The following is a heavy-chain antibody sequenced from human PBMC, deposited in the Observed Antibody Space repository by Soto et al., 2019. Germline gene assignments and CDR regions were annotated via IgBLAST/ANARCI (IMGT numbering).Heavy chain of an antibody. J-gene: IGHJ6*02. D-gene: IGHD4-17*01. CDR2: ISYTGSA. Sequence: SETLSLTCTVSGGSINYSYWTWIRQPPGKGLEWIGYISYTGSANYNASLKSRLTTSVDTSKSQFSLKLSSVTAADTALYYCARVNYGDYYYGMDVWGQGTTVTVSS. V-gene: IGHV4-59*01. CDR1: GGSINYSY. CDR3: ARVNYGDYYYGMDV.